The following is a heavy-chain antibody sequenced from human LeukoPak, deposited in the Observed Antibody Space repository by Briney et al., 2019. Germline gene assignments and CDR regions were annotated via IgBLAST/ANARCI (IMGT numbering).Heavy chain of an antibody. CDR3: AKTIGPPYYFDY. Sequence: GGSLRLSCAASGFIFDNYAMNWVRQAPGKGLEWVSGISGSGGTTYYADSVKGRFTISRDNSKNTLYLQMNSLRAEDTAVYYCAKTIGPPYYFDYWGQGTLVTVSS. CDR1: GFIFDNYA. V-gene: IGHV3-23*01. D-gene: IGHD2/OR15-2a*01. CDR2: ISGSGGTT. J-gene: IGHJ4*02.